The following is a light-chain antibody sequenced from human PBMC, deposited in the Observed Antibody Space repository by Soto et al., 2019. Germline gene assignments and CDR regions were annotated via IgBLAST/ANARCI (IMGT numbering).Light chain of an antibody. V-gene: IGKV3-20*01. CDR3: QHYLEIPLT. Sequence: EILLTQSPGTLSLSPGERATLSCRASQTVTRNYLAWHQQKPGQTPRLLVYGASSRATGIPDRFSGSGSGTDFTLTISNLQAEDVAVYYCQHYLEIPLTFGGGTKVDIK. CDR2: GAS. J-gene: IGKJ4*01. CDR1: QTVTRNY.